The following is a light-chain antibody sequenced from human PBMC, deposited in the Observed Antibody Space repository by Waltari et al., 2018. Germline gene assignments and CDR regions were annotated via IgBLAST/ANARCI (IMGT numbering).Light chain of an antibody. CDR1: QGVTKY. CDR2: DAS. Sequence: EIVLTQSPAILSSSPGERATLSCRPSQGVTKYLSWYQLKPGQAPRLLIYDASNRATGIPTRFSGSGSGTDFTLTISSLEPDDFAVYFCHLRSNWRYTFGQGTKLEIK. CDR3: HLRSNWRYT. J-gene: IGKJ2*01. V-gene: IGKV3-11*01.